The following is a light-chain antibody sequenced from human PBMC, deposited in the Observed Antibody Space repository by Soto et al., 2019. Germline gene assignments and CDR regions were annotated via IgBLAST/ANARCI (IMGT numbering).Light chain of an antibody. J-gene: IGKJ4*01. V-gene: IGKV3-15*01. CDR3: QQYNKWPLT. CDR1: QSVSSN. CDR2: GAS. Sequence: EIVMTQTPATLSVSPGERATLSCRASQSVSSNLAWYQHKPGQAASLLIHGASTRATGSPARFSGSGSGTEFTLTISSLQSEDFAVYYCQQYNKWPLTFGGGTKVEIK.